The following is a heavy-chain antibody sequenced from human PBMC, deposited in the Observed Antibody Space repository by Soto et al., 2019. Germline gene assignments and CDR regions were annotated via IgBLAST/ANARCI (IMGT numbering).Heavy chain of an antibody. Sequence: LXLTCTVSGGCISPYYWSWIRQPPGEGLEWIGYIYYSGSTNYNPSLKSRVTISVDTSKNQFSLKLSSVTAADTAVYYCARYGSGSSVWFDPWGQGTLVTVSS. V-gene: IGHV4-59*01. J-gene: IGHJ5*02. D-gene: IGHD3-10*01. CDR1: GGCISPYY. CDR3: ARYGSGSSVWFDP. CDR2: IYYSGST.